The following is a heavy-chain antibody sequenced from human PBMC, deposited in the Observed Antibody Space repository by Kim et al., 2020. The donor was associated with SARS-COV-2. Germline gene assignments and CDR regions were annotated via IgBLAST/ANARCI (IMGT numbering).Heavy chain of an antibody. J-gene: IGHJ4*02. Sequence: GGSLRLSCAASGFTFSSDWMSWVRRVPGKGLEWVAKIKEDGSERYHVYSVEGRFTISRDNAKNSLYLQMNSLRAEDTGIYYCARDRSYSLDYWGQGTLVTVSS. CDR3: ARDRSYSLDY. CDR1: GFTFSSDW. CDR2: IKEDGSER. D-gene: IGHD1-26*01. V-gene: IGHV3-7*01.